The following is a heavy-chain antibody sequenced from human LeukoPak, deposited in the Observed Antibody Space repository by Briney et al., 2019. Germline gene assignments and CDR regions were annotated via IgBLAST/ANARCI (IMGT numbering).Heavy chain of an antibody. CDR3: ARAPHTTPQITPQTGWFDP. CDR2: MNPNSGNT. J-gene: IGHJ5*02. D-gene: IGHD4-23*01. CDR1: GYTFTSYD. Sequence: ASVKVSCKASGYTFTSYDINWVRQATGQGLEWMGWMNPNSGNTGYAQKFQGRVTMTRNTSISTAYMELSSLRSEDTAVYYCARAPHTTPQITPQTGWFDPWGQGTLVTVSS. V-gene: IGHV1-8*01.